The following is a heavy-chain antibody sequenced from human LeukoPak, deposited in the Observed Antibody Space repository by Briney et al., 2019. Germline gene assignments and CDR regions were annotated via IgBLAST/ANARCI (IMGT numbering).Heavy chain of an antibody. CDR1: GFTFTTYG. CDR2: IKQDGSEK. CDR3: ARDDAYDLIDY. J-gene: IGHJ4*02. V-gene: IGHV3-7*01. Sequence: GGSLRLSCAASGFTFTTYGIHWVRQAPGKGLEWVSNIKQDGSEKYYVDSVKGRFTISRDNAKNSLYLQMNSLRAEDTAVYYCARDDAYDLIDYWGQGTLVTVSS. D-gene: IGHD5-12*01.